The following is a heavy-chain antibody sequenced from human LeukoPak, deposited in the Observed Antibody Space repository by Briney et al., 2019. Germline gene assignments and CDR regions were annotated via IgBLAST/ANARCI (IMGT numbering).Heavy chain of an antibody. J-gene: IGHJ5*02. CDR1: GFTFSSYS. D-gene: IGHD5-18*01. CDR3: ARDAGLRNWFDP. CDR2: ISSSSSYI. Sequence: PGGSLRLSCAASGFTFSSYSMNWVRQAPGKGLEWVSSISSSSSYIYYADSVKGRFTISRDNAKNSLYLQMNSLRAEDTAVYYCARDAGLRNWFDPWGQGTLVTVSS. V-gene: IGHV3-21*01.